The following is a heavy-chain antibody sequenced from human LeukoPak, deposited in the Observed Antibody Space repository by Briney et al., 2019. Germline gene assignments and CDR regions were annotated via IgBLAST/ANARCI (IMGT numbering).Heavy chain of an antibody. Sequence: SETLSLTCTVSGGSISSYYWNWIRQPPGKGLEWIGYIYYSGSTYYNPSLKSRVTISVDTSKNQFSLKLSSVTAADTAVYYCARARSSRGDSDWFDPWGQGTLVTVSS. CDR3: ARARSSRGDSDWFDP. V-gene: IGHV4-59*08. J-gene: IGHJ5*02. CDR2: IYYSGST. CDR1: GGSISSYY. D-gene: IGHD6-6*01.